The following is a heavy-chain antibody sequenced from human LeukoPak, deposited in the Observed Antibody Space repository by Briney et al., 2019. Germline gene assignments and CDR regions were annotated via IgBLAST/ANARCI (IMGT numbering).Heavy chain of an antibody. J-gene: IGHJ4*02. CDR2: INPNSGGT. V-gene: IGHV1-2*06. CDR3: ARAPYGSGSYYKGDY. Sequence: ASVKVSCKASGYTFTGYYMHWVRQAPGQGLEWMGRINPNSGGTNYAQKFQGRVTMTRDTSISTAYMELSRLSSDDTAVYYCARAPYGSGSYYKGDYWGQGTLVTVSS. CDR1: GYTFTGYY. D-gene: IGHD3-10*01.